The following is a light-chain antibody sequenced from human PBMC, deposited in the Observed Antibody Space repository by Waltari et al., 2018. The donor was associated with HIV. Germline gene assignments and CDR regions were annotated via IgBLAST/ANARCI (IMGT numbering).Light chain of an antibody. CDR3: QQYYSAPPT. CDR1: QSVLYSSNNKNY. J-gene: IGKJ4*01. Sequence: DIVMTQSPESLAVSLGERATINCKSSQSVLYSSNNKNYLAWYQQKPGQPPTLLIYWASSRESGVPDRFSGGGSGTDFTLTISSLQAEDVAVYYCQQYYSAPPTFGGGTKVEI. CDR2: WAS. V-gene: IGKV4-1*01.